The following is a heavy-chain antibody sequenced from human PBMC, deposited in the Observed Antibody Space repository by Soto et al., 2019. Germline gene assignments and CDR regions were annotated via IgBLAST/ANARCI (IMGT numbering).Heavy chain of an antibody. J-gene: IGHJ5*02. CDR1: GYTFTDYT. D-gene: IGHD3-10*01. CDR3: ARGKYYGRFDP. V-gene: IGHV1-3*01. Sequence: GASVKFSCKASGYTFTDYTIHCVRQAPGQRLEWMGWINAGNGNTQYSQKFQGRVTITRDTSASTSNMQLSSLRSEDTAVYYCARGKYYGRFDPWGQGTLVTVSS. CDR2: INAGNGNT.